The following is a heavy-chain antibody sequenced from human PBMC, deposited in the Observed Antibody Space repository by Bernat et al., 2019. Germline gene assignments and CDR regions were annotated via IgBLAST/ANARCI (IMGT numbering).Heavy chain of an antibody. D-gene: IGHD2-15*01. V-gene: IGHV3-15*01. CDR3: TTDRRYCSGGSCSE. CDR2: IKSKTDGGTT. Sequence: EVQLVESGGGLVKPGGSLRLSCAASGFTFSNAWMSWVRQAPGKGLEWVGRIKSKTDGGTTDYAAPVKGRFTISRDDSKNTLYLQMNSLKTEDTAVYYCTTDRRYCSGGSCSEWGQGTLVTVSS. J-gene: IGHJ4*02. CDR1: GFTFSNAW.